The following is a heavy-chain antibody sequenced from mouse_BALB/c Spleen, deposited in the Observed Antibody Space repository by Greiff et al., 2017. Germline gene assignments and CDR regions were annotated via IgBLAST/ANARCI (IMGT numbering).Heavy chain of an antibody. J-gene: IGHJ4*01. CDR2: INPYNDGT. D-gene: IGHD1-2*01. V-gene: IGHV1-14*01. Sequence: VQLQQSGPELVKPGASVKMSCKASGYTFTSYVMHWVKQKPGQGLEWIGYINPYNDGTKYNEKFKGKATLTSDKSSSTAYMELSSLTSEDSAVYYCARIKSSSLLRPYYAMDYWGQGTSVTVSS. CDR3: ARIKSSSLLRPYYAMDY. CDR1: GYTFTSYV.